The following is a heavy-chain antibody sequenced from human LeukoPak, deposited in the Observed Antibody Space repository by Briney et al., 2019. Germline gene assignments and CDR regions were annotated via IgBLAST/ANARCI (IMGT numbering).Heavy chain of an antibody. CDR3: AKARGGYSYGYGRYDAFDI. CDR1: GFTFSSYA. J-gene: IGHJ3*02. D-gene: IGHD5-18*01. CDR2: ISGSGGST. Sequence: GGSLRLSCAASGFTFSSYAMSWVRQAPGKGLEWVSAISGSGGSTYYADSVKGRFTISRDNSKNTLYLQMNSLRAEDTAVYYCAKARGGYSYGYGRYDAFDIWGQGTMVTVSS. V-gene: IGHV3-23*01.